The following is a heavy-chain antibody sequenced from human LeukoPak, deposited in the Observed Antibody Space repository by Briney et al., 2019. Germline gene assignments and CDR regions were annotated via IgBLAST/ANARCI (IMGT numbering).Heavy chain of an antibody. J-gene: IGHJ4*02. CDR1: GGTFSSYA. V-gene: IGHV1-69*13. D-gene: IGHD6-19*01. CDR3: ARDRIGSSGWFDY. CDR2: IIPIFGTA. Sequence: SVKVSCKASGGTFSSYAISWVRQAPGQGLEWMGGIIPIFGTANYAQKFQGRVTITADESTSTAYMELSSLRSEDTAVYYCARDRIGSSGWFDYWGRGTLVTVSS.